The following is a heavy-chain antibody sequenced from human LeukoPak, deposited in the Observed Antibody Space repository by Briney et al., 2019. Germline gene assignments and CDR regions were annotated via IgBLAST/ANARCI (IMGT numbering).Heavy chain of an antibody. Sequence: PSETPSHTSADPGGSPIGYYSSWIRHPPQKGLQRIGEINHSGSTNYNPPPKSRVTISVDTSKNQFSLKLSSVTAADTAVYYCARSAWGPSDPRNWFDHWGQGTLVTVSS. J-gene: IGHJ5*02. V-gene: IGHV4-34*01. CDR1: GGSPIGYY. CDR3: ARSAWGPSDPRNWFDH. CDR2: INHSGST. D-gene: IGHD3-16*01.